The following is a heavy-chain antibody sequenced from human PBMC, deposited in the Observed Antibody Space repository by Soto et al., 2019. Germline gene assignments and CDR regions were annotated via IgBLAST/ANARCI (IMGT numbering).Heavy chain of an antibody. CDR1: GGSFSGYY. Sequence: SETLSLTCAVYGGSFSGYYWSWIRQPPGKGLEWIGEINHSGSTNYNPSLKSRVTISVDTSKNQFSLKLSSVTAADTAVYYCARRSRGLIAAAADYYYYGMDVWGQGTTVTVSS. CDR2: INHSGST. V-gene: IGHV4-34*01. CDR3: ARRSRGLIAAAADYYYYGMDV. D-gene: IGHD6-13*01. J-gene: IGHJ6*02.